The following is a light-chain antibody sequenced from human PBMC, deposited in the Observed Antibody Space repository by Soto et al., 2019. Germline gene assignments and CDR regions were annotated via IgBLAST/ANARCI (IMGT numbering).Light chain of an antibody. V-gene: IGLV1-40*01. CDR2: GNS. J-gene: IGLJ1*01. CDR1: SSNIGAGYD. Sequence: QSVLTQPPSVSGAPGQRVTISCTGSSSNIGAGYDVHWYQQIPGTAPKLLIYGNSNRPSGVPDRFSGSKSGTSSSLAITGLQAEDEADFYCQSYDSINGNVFGTGTNLTVL. CDR3: QSYDSINGNV.